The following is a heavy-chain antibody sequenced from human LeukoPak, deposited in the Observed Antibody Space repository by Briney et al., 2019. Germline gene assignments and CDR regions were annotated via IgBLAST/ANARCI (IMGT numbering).Heavy chain of an antibody. Sequence: SETLSLTCTVSGGSISSYYWSWIRQPAGKGLEWIGRSYTSGSTNYNPSLRSRVNMSIDTSKKQFSLKVISVTAADTAVYYCATGALMTNFDYWGQGTLVTVSS. CDR3: ATGALMTNFDY. D-gene: IGHD3-16*01. J-gene: IGHJ4*02. V-gene: IGHV4-4*07. CDR1: GGSISSYY. CDR2: SYTSGST.